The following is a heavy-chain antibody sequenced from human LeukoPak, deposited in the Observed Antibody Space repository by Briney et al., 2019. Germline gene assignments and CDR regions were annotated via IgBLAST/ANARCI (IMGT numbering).Heavy chain of an antibody. J-gene: IGHJ4*02. CDR1: GGSISSSSYY. CDR3: ATYLSPGYSYGTYYFDY. D-gene: IGHD5-18*01. Sequence: SETLSLTCTVSGGSISSSSYYWGWIRQPPGKGLEWIGSIYYSGSTYYNPSLKSRVTISVHTSKNQFSLKLSSVTAADTAVYYCATYLSPGYSYGTYYFDYWGQGILVTVSS. CDR2: IYYSGST. V-gene: IGHV4-39*07.